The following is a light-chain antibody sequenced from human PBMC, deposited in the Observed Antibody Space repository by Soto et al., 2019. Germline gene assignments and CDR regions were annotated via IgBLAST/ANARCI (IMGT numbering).Light chain of an antibody. J-gene: IGKJ1*01. CDR3: QQYGASPET. CDR1: QSVSSAY. V-gene: IGKV3-20*01. Sequence: EIVLTQSPGTLSLSPGERATLSCRASQSVSSAYLAWYQQKPGQAPRLLIYNVSRRATGIPDRFSGSGSGTDFTLTGSRLEPEDFAVYYCQQYGASPETFGQGTKVDIK. CDR2: NVS.